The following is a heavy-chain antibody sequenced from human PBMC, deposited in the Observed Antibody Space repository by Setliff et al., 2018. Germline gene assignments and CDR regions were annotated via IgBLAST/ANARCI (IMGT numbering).Heavy chain of an antibody. CDR3: ARALPSIHIDY. Sequence: PGGSLRLSCAASGFTVSTFSMHWVRQAPVKGLEWVATISDDGSNEFYADSVKARFTISRDNSKDTLYLQMNSLRSEDTAVYYCARALPSIHIDYWGQGTLVTVSS. J-gene: IGHJ4*02. D-gene: IGHD6-6*01. CDR2: ISDDGSNE. CDR1: GFTVSTFS. V-gene: IGHV3-30*03.